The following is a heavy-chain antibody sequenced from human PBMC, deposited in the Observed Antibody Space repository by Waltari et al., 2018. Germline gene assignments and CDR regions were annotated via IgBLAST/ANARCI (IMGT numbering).Heavy chain of an antibody. J-gene: IGHJ3*02. CDR1: GGSIYSSSYY. V-gene: IGHV4-39*07. CDR2: IYYSGTI. Sequence: QLQMQESGPGLVKPSETLSLRCTVSGGSIYSSSYYWGWIRQPPGKGLEWIGSIYYSGTIYYNPSLKSRATISIATSKNQFSLKLSSVTAADTAVYFCARVRGPAGDYGDYPFDIWGQGTMVTVSS. D-gene: IGHD4-17*01. CDR3: ARVRGPAGDYGDYPFDI.